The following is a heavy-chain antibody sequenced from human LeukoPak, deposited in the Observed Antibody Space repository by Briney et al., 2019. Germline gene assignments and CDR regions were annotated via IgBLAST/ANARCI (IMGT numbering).Heavy chain of an antibody. CDR1: GGVFTTYA. CDR3: TIIPNVILFTHYFEY. Sequence: SVKVSCKASGGVFTTYAISWVRQAPGQGLEWMGSIIPFLGTTNYAQKFQGRVTITADEPTRTAYMELTYVRSDDTAVYYCTIIPNVILFTHYFEYWGQGTLVTVSS. J-gene: IGHJ4*02. D-gene: IGHD2-21*01. V-gene: IGHV1-69*11. CDR2: IIPFLGTT.